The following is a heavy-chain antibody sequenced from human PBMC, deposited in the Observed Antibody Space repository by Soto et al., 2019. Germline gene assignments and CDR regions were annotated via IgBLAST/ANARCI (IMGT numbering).Heavy chain of an antibody. CDR2: IYYRGST. CDR1: GGSISGYY. V-gene: IGHV4-59*07. D-gene: IGHD6-13*01. CDR3: ARQQLLPFYYALDV. J-gene: IGHJ6*02. Sequence: QVQLQESGPGLVKPSDTLSLTCTVSGGSISGYYWSWIRQPPRKGLEYIGYIYYRGSTNYNPSLKSRVTMSVDTSRNQFSLKLNSVTAADTAVYYCARQQLLPFYYALDVWGQGTTVTVSS.